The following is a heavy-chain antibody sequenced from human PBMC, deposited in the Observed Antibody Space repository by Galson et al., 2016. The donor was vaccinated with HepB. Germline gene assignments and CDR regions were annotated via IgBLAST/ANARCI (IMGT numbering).Heavy chain of an antibody. D-gene: IGHD2-2*01. V-gene: IGHV4-31*03. Sequence: TLSLTCTVSGGSISSNYYYWTWIRQHPGKGLEWIGYIYYTGSNFYNPSLKSRVTISVDTSKNQFSLNLNSISAADTAVYFYARAKYHVLHYFDSCGQAALVTVSS. J-gene: IGHJ4*02. CDR2: IYYTGSN. CDR1: GGSISSNYYY. CDR3: ARAKYHVLHYFDS.